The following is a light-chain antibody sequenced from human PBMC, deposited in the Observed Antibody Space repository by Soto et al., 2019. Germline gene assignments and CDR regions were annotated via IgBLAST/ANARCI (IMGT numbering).Light chain of an antibody. Sequence: QSALTQPASVSGSPGQSITISCTGTSSDVGGYNYVSRYQQHPGKDPKLMIYDVSNRPSGVSNRFSGSKSGNTASLTISGIQAEDEADYYCSSYTGSSTLVVFGGGTQLTVL. V-gene: IGLV2-14*01. CDR3: SSYTGSSTLVV. J-gene: IGLJ2*01. CDR2: DVS. CDR1: SSDVGGYNY.